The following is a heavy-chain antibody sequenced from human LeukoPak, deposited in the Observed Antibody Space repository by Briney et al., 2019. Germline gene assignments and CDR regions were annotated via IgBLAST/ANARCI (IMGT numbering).Heavy chain of an antibody. V-gene: IGHV3-72*01. CDR3: ARLADYVAFDI. D-gene: IGHD4-17*01. CDR2: TRNKANSYTT. Sequence: GGSLRLSCAASGFTLSDHYMDWVRQAPGKGLEWVGRTRNKANSYTTEYAASVKGRFTISRDDSKNSLYLQMNSLKTEDTAVYYCARLADYVAFDIWGQGTMVTVSS. J-gene: IGHJ3*02. CDR1: GFTLSDHY.